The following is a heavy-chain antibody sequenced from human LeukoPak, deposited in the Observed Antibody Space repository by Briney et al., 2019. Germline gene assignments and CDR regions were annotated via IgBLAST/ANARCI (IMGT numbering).Heavy chain of an antibody. CDR2: IYTSGST. J-gene: IGHJ6*04. V-gene: IGHV4-4*07. D-gene: IGHD3-3*01. Sequence: KPSENLSLTCTVSGGSISSYYWSWIRQPAGKGLEWIGRIYTSGSTNYNPSLKSRVTMSVDTSKNQFSLKLSSVTAADTAVYYCARDRPDLFLEWLFLMDVWGKGTTVTVSS. CDR1: GGSISSYY. CDR3: ARDRPDLFLEWLFLMDV.